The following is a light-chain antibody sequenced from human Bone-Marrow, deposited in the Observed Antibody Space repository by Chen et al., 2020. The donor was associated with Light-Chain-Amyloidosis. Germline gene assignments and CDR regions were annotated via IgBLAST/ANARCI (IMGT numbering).Light chain of an antibody. CDR2: RDS. V-gene: IGLV1-44*01. CDR1: SANIGSET. Sequence: QSALTQPPSASGAPGQRVTISCSGSSANIGSETVNWYQLLPGTAPKLLIYRDSLLPPGVPDRLSGSKSGTSASLAISGLQSGDEGDYYCSAWDDSLNSWVFGGGTRLTVL. J-gene: IGLJ3*02. CDR3: SAWDDSLNSWV.